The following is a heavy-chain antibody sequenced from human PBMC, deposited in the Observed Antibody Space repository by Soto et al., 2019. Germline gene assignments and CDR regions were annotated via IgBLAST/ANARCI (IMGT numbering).Heavy chain of an antibody. V-gene: IGHV1-2*02. CDR3: ARDDRQWLALYYYYYYGMDV. Sequence: GASVKVSCKASGYTFTGYYMHWVRQAPGQGLEWMGWINPNSGGTNYAQKFQGRVTMTRDTSISTAYMELSRPRSDDTAVYYCARDDRQWLALYYYYYYGMDVWGQGTTVTVSS. CDR2: INPNSGGT. D-gene: IGHD6-19*01. CDR1: GYTFTGYY. J-gene: IGHJ6*02.